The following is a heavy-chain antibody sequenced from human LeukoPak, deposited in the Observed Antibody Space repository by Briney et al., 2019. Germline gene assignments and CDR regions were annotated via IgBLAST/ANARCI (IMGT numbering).Heavy chain of an antibody. V-gene: IGHV3-21*01. CDR2: ISSSSSYI. D-gene: IGHD1-26*01. Sequence: VGSLRLSCAASGFTFSSYSMNWVRQAPGKGLEWVSSISSSSSYIYYADSVKGRFTISRDNAKNSLYLQMNSLRAEDTAVYYCARDLSGARDAFDIWGQGTMVTVSS. CDR1: GFTFSSYS. J-gene: IGHJ3*02. CDR3: ARDLSGARDAFDI.